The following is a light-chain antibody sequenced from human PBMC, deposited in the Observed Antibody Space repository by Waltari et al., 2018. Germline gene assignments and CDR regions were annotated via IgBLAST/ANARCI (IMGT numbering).Light chain of an antibody. Sequence: IVLTQSPGTLSLSPGERATFSCRASQNVSTFFAWYQQKPGQAPRLLIYGASSRATGIPDSFSGGGSGTDFSLTISRLGPEDFAVYYCQHHLRLPATFGQGTKVDIK. J-gene: IGKJ1*01. CDR1: QNVSTF. V-gene: IGKV3-20*01. CDR2: GAS. CDR3: QHHLRLPAT.